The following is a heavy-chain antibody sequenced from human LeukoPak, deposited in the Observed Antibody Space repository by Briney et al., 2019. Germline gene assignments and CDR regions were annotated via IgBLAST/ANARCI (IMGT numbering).Heavy chain of an antibody. V-gene: IGHV3-15*01. J-gene: IGHJ4*02. CDR2: IKSKTDGGTT. CDR1: GFTFSNAW. CDR3: TTGGTYYYDSSGYYPFDY. D-gene: IGHD3-22*01. Sequence: TGGSLRLSCAASGFTFSNAWMGWVRQAPGKGLEWVGRIKSKTDGGTTDYAAPVKGRFTISRDDSKNTLYLQMSSLKTEDTAVYYCTTGGTYYYDSSGYYPFDYWGQGTLVTVSS.